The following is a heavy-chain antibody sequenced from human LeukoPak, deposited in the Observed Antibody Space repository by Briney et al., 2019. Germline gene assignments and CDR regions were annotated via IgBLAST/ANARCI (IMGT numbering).Heavy chain of an antibody. J-gene: IGHJ3*02. Sequence: SETLSLTCTVSGGSISSYHWSWIRQPPGKGLECIGYIYYSGSTHYNPSLKSRVTISVDTSKNQFSLKLSSVTAADTAVYFCARARNYYDSSDYYYEGDAFDIWGQGTMVTASS. CDR3: ARARNYYDSSDYYYEGDAFDI. CDR2: IYYSGST. D-gene: IGHD3-22*01. CDR1: GGSISSYH. V-gene: IGHV4-59*01.